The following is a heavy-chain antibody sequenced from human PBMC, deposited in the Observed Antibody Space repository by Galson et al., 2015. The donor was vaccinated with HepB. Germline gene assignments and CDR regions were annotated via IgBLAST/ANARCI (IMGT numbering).Heavy chain of an antibody. CDR1: GYSFTTYW. CDR2: VYPGDSDT. V-gene: IGHV5-51*01. D-gene: IGHD4-23*01. CDR3: ARHGRFSGGNSNWLDP. J-gene: IGHJ5*02. Sequence: QSGAEVKKPGESLKISCKGSGYSFTTYWIAWVRQMPGQGLEWMGLVYPGDSDTRYSPSFQGQVTISADKSINPAYLQWNSLKASDTAIYYCARHGRFSGGNSNWLDPWGQGTLVTVSS.